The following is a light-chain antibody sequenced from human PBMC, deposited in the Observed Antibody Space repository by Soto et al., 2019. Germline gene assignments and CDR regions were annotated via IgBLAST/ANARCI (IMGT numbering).Light chain of an antibody. V-gene: IGKV1-39*01. CDR3: QQTYNTPYT. CDR1: QRITTY. Sequence: IHMTQSPSSLSASVGDIVTITCRASQRITTYLNWYQQKPGAAPKLLISTSGTLQRGVPSRFTGSGSGTDFTLTITGLQPADFATYFCQQTYNTPYTFGQGTKLEI. J-gene: IGKJ2*01. CDR2: TSG.